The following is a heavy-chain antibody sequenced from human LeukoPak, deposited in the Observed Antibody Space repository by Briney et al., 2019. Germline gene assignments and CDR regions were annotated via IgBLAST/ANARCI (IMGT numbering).Heavy chain of an antibody. CDR1: GASFSSGDQY. CDR2: LHPSGNL. CDR3: ARSRKYYDILTGYQYDAFDI. D-gene: IGHD3-9*01. Sequence: KPSETLSLTCTVSGASFSSGDQYWNWIRQSPGKGLEWIGSLHPSGNLYNNPSLESRVTISVDTSKNQFSLKLSSVTAADTAVYYCARSRKYYDILTGYQYDAFDIWGQGTMVTVSS. V-gene: IGHV4-30-4*08. J-gene: IGHJ3*02.